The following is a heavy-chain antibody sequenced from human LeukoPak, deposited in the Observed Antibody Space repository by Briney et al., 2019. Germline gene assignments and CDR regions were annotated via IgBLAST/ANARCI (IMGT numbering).Heavy chain of an antibody. Sequence: GGSLRLSCAASGFTFSSYWMSWVRQAPGKGLEWVANIKQDGSEKYYVDSVKGRFTISRDNAKNSLYLQMNSLRAGDTAVYYCARAEYGDYGAGYYYMDVWGKGTTVTVSS. V-gene: IGHV3-7*01. CDR2: IKQDGSEK. D-gene: IGHD4-17*01. J-gene: IGHJ6*03. CDR3: ARAEYGDYGAGYYYMDV. CDR1: GFTFSSYW.